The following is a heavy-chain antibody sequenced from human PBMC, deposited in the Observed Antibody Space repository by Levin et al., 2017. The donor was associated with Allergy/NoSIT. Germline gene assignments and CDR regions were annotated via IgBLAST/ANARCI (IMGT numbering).Heavy chain of an antibody. V-gene: IGHV4-39*01. CDR3: ATPTGGSSNYYFDF. CDR1: GGSISNSDFY. CDR2: IYYSGST. Sequence: SQTLSLTCTVSGGSISNSDFYWGWIRQPPGKGLEWIGNIYYSGSTYYNPSLKSRVTISIDTSKNQFSLRLNSVTAADTAVYYCATPTGGSSNYYFDFWGQGTLVTVSS. D-gene: IGHD7-27*01. J-gene: IGHJ4*02.